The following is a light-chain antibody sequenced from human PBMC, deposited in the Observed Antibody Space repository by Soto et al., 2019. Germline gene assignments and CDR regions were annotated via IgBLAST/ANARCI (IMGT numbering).Light chain of an antibody. CDR2: AAS. CDR3: QQIHSTSSYT. J-gene: IGKJ2*01. CDR1: QNIRNY. V-gene: IGKV1-39*01. Sequence: DIQMTQCPSSLSASVGDRVTITCRASQNIRNYLNWYERRPGKTPNLLVYAASNLRSAVTSRFSGSGSGTLFTLTITTLQPEDFATYYCQQIHSTSSYTFGQGTKVDI.